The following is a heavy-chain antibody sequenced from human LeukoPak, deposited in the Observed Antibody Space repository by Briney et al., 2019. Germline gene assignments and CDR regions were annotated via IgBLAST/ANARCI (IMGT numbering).Heavy chain of an antibody. CDR3: ARVSIAARKSYYYMDV. Sequence: GESLKISCKGSGYSFTSYWIGWVRQMPGKGLEWMGIIYPGDSDTRYSPSFQGQVTISADKSISAAYLQWSSLKASDTAMYYCARVSIAARKSYYYMDVWGKGTTVTVSS. CDR2: IYPGDSDT. D-gene: IGHD6-6*01. CDR1: GYSFTSYW. J-gene: IGHJ6*03. V-gene: IGHV5-51*01.